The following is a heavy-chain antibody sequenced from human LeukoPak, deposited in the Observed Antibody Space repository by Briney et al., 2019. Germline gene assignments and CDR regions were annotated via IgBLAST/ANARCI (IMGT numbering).Heavy chain of an antibody. Sequence: GGSLRLSCAASGFTFSSYSMNWVRQAPGKGLEWVSSISSSSSYIYYADSVKGRFTISRDNAKNSLYLQMNSLRAGDTAVYYCARVDRHGSGTSYWGQGTLVTVSS. V-gene: IGHV3-21*04. D-gene: IGHD1-26*01. CDR2: ISSSSSYI. CDR1: GFTFSSYS. J-gene: IGHJ4*02. CDR3: ARVDRHGSGTSY.